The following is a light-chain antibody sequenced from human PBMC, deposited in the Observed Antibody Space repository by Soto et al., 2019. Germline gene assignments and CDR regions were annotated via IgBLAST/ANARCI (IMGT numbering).Light chain of an antibody. CDR1: SGNFGSSY. CDR2: EDN. CDR3: QSFGSRLSGYV. Sequence: NFMLIQPHSVSESPGKTVTISRAGSSGNFGSSYVQWLQQRPGSAPTTVIFEDNRRPSGVPDRFSGSKSGTSASLAITGLQAEDEADYYCQSFGSRLSGYVFGNGTKVTV. V-gene: IGLV6-57*02. J-gene: IGLJ1*01.